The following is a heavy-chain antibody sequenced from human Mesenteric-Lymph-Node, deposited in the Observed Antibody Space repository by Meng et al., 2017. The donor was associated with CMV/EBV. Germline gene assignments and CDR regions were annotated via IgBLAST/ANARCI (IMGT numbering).Heavy chain of an antibody. J-gene: IGHJ4*02. CDR1: GYTFTGYY. V-gene: IGHV1-2*02. Sequence: ASVKVSCKASGYTFTGYYIHWVRQAPGQGLEWMGWINPNTGGTDYGQKFQGRVTMTRDTSISTAYMELSSLRSDDTAVYYCARLGADYSTGPDYWGQGTLVTVSS. CDR3: ARLGADYSTGPDY. CDR2: INPNTGGT. D-gene: IGHD4-11*01.